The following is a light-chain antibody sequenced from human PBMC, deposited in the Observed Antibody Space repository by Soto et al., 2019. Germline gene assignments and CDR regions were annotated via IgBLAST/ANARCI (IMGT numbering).Light chain of an antibody. J-gene: IGKJ4*01. Sequence: EIVLTQSPGTLSLSPGERATLSCRASQSDSSSYLAWYQLKPGQAPRLLIYGASSRATGIPDRFSGSGSGTDFTLTISRLEPEDFAVYYCPQYGSSRLTFGGGTKVEIK. V-gene: IGKV3-20*01. CDR1: QSDSSSY. CDR2: GAS. CDR3: PQYGSSRLT.